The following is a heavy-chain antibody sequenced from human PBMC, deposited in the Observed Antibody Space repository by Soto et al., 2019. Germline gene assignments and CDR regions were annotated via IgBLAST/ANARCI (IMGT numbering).Heavy chain of an antibody. Sequence: PGGSLRLTGAACGVTFSSDGMHGVRQAPGKGLEWVAVIWYDGSNKYYADSVKGRFTISRDNSKNTLYLQMNSLRAEDTAVYYCARESVPKWEPHYYYGMDVWGQGTTVTVSS. D-gene: IGHD1-26*01. J-gene: IGHJ6*02. CDR2: IWYDGSNK. CDR1: GVTFSSDG. CDR3: ARESVPKWEPHYYYGMDV. V-gene: IGHV3-33*01.